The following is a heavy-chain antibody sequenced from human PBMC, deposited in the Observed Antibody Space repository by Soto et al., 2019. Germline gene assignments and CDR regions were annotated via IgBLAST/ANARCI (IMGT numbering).Heavy chain of an antibody. J-gene: IGHJ4*02. CDR3: AHRKYCSGGSCYSEDYFDY. CDR2: IYWDDDK. D-gene: IGHD2-15*01. Sequence: SGPTLVNPTQTLTLTCTFSGFSLSTSGVGVGWIRQPPGKALEWLALIYWDDDKRYSPSLKSRLTITKDTSKNQVVLTMTNMDPVDTATYYCAHRKYCSGGSCYSEDYFDYWGQGTLVTVSS. CDR1: GFSLSTSGVG. V-gene: IGHV2-5*02.